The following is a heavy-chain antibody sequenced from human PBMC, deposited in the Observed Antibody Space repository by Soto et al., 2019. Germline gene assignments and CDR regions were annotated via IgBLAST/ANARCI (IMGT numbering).Heavy chain of an antibody. CDR1: GGSFSGYY. D-gene: IGHD5-12*01. J-gene: IGHJ4*02. Sequence: SETLSLTCAVYGGSFSGYYWSWIRQPPGKGLEWIGEINHSGSTNYNPSLKSRVTISVDTSKNQFSLKLSSVTAADTAVYYCARGRPEYSGYADYWGQGTLVTVSS. CDR3: ARGRPEYSGYADY. V-gene: IGHV4-34*01. CDR2: INHSGST.